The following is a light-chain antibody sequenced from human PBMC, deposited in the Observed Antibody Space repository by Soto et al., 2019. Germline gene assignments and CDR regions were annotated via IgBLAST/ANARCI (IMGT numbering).Light chain of an antibody. CDR1: QSVSAN. CDR2: GTS. J-gene: IGKJ4*01. CDR3: LQDNSYPLT. V-gene: IGKV3-15*01. Sequence: EIVMTQSPATLSVSPGERATLSCRASQSVSANLAWYQQKPGQAPRLLIYGTSTRAAGLPARFSGSGPGTETTLTISSLQPEDFATYYCLQDNSYPLTFGGGTKVDIK.